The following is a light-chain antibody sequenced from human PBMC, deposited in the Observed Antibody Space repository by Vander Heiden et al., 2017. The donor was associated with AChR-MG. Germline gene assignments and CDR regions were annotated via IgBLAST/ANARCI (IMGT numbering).Light chain of an antibody. J-gene: IGKJ1*01. CDR1: QSVTSN. Sequence: DIVMTQSPATLSASPGEGATLSCWASQSVTSNLAWYQQKPGQAPRLLIYDASTRATGIPVRFSGSGSGTEFTLTISSLQSEDFAVYYCQQYNNWPLTFGRGTKVEFK. CDR3: QQYNNWPLT. CDR2: DAS. V-gene: IGKV3-15*01.